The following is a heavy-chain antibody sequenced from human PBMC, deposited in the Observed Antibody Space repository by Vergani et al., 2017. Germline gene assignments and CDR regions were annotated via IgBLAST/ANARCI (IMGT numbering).Heavy chain of an antibody. CDR2: IHYDGSHE. D-gene: IGHD3-22*01. V-gene: IGHV3-30*02. J-gene: IGHJ4*02. CDR1: GFSFSSFG. Sequence: QVQLVESGGGVVQPGRSLRLSCAASGFSFSSFGFHWVRQAPGKGLEWVAFIHYDGSHEYYIDSVKGRFTISRDNSKNTLILQMNNLRAEDTAVYYCAKDNVPGYYDSSGYCDYWGQGTQVTVSS. CDR3: AKDNVPGYYDSSGYCDY.